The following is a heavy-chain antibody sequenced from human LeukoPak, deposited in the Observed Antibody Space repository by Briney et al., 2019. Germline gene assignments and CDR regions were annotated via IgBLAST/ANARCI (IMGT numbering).Heavy chain of an antibody. V-gene: IGHV4-59*01. CDR3: ARTIKIAVAGTRIWFDP. CDR2: IYYSGST. CDR1: GGSISSYY. D-gene: IGHD6-19*01. Sequence: SETLSLTCTVSGGSISSYYWSWIRQPPGKGLEGIGYIYYSGSTNYNPSLKSRVTISVDTSKNQFSLKLSSVTAADTAVYYCARTIKIAVAGTRIWFDPWGQGTLVTVSS. J-gene: IGHJ5*02.